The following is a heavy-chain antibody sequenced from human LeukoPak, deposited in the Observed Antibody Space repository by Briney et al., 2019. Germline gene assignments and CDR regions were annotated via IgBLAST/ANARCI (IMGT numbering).Heavy chain of an antibody. CDR1: GYTFTGYY. J-gene: IGHJ4*02. CDR2: INPNSGGT. V-gene: IGHV1-2*02. Sequence: ASVKVSCKASGYTFTGYYTHWVRQAPGQGLEWMGWINPNSGGTNYAQKFQGRVTMTRDTSISTAYMELSRLRSDDTAVYYCARRGGYDILTGYYDYWGQGTLVTVSS. CDR3: ARRGGYDILTGYYDY. D-gene: IGHD3-9*01.